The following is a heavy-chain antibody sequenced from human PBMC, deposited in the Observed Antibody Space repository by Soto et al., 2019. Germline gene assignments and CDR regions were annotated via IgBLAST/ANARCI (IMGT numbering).Heavy chain of an antibody. CDR2: ISYEGSNT. J-gene: IGHJ6*02. CDR1: GFTFDTYG. V-gene: IGHV3-30-3*01. D-gene: IGHD1-1*01. CDR3: ARVTPGNHIYYYSGLDV. Sequence: GGSLRLSCVASGFTFDTYGIHWVRQAPGKGLQWVALISYEGSNTYYADPVRGRFTISRDNSKNTLYLQINALRPEDTGLYYCARVTPGNHIYYYSGLDVWRQGTSVTVSS.